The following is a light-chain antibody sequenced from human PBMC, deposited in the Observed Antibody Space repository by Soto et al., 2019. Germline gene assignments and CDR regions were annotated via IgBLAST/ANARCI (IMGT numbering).Light chain of an antibody. V-gene: IGKV3-20*01. J-gene: IGKJ3*01. CDR3: MQALQTPFT. Sequence: ELVLTQSPGTLSLSPGERATLSCRASQRVTSNYLAWYQQRPGQAPRLLIFGASIRDTGLPDRFSGSGSGTDFTLKISRVEAEDVGVYYCMQALQTPFTFGPGTKVDIK. CDR2: GAS. CDR1: QRVTSNY.